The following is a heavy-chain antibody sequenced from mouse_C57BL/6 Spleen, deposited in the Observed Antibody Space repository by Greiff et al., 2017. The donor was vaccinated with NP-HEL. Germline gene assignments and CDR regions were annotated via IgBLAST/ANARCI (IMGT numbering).Heavy chain of an antibody. CDR3: ERRGGYGSSIDY. CDR1: GYAFSSSW. D-gene: IGHD1-1*01. Sequence: VQLQQSGPELVKPGASVKISCKASGYAFSSSWMNWVKQRPGKGLEWIGRIYPGDGDTNYNGKIKGKATLTADKSSSTAYMQLSSLASEDSAVYVCERRGGYGSSIDYWGQGTTLTGSS. J-gene: IGHJ2*01. V-gene: IGHV1-82*01. CDR2: IYPGDGDT.